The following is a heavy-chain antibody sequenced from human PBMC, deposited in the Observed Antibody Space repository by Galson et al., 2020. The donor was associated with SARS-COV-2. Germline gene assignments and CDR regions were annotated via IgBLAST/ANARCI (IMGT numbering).Heavy chain of an antibody. CDR1: GGSFSGYY. D-gene: IGHD3-10*01. V-gene: IGHV4-34*01. J-gene: IGHJ3*02. Sequence: SETLSFTCAVYGGSFSGYYWSWIRQPPGKGLEWIGEINHSGSTNYNPSLKSRVTISVDTSKNQFSLKLSSVTAADTAVYYCARGRHYYGSGSYYNAAFDIWGQGTMVTVSS. CDR2: INHSGST. CDR3: ARGRHYYGSGSYYNAAFDI.